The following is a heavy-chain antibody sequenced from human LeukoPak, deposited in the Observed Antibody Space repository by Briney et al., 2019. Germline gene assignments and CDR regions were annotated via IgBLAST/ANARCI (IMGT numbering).Heavy chain of an antibody. Sequence: GSLRLSCAASRFTFSNYWMTWVRQAPGKGLEWVANIKPDGTEKYYVDSVKGRFTISRDNAENSLYLQMNSLRAEDTAVYYCARGHSGDWALGGQGTLVTVSS. CDR3: ARGHSGDWAL. CDR1: RFTFSNYW. J-gene: IGHJ4*02. V-gene: IGHV3-7*01. CDR2: IKPDGTEK. D-gene: IGHD2-21*02.